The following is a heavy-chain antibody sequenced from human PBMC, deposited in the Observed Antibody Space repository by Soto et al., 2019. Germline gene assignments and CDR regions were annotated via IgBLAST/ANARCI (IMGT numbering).Heavy chain of an antibody. CDR1: GGTFSSYA. J-gene: IGHJ3*02. V-gene: IGHV1-69*06. CDR2: IIPIFGTA. D-gene: IGHD3-22*01. Sequence: QVQLVQSGAEVKKPGSSVKVSCTASGGTFSSYAISWVRQAPGQGLEWMGGIIPIFGTANYAQKFQGRVTITSDKSTSTAYTELRSLRSEATAVYYCARDPPYYDSRGGDIWGQGTMVTVSS. CDR3: ARDPPYYDSRGGDI.